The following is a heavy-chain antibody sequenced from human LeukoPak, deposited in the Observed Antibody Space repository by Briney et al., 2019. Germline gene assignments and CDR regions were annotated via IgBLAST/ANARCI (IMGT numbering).Heavy chain of an antibody. CDR3: ARPSINDYGDFGY. J-gene: IGHJ4*02. V-gene: IGHV3-21*01. CDR1: GFTFSTYN. D-gene: IGHD4-17*01. Sequence: NPGGSLRLSSAASGFTFSTYNMHWVRQAPGKGLEWVSSISGTSRSTYIYYADSVKGRFTISRDNAENSLYLQMNSLRAEDTAVYYCARPSINDYGDFGYWGQGTLVTVSS. CDR2: ISGTSRSTYI.